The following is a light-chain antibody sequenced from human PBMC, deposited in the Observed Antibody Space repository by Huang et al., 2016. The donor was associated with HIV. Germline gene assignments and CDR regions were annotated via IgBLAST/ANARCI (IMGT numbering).Light chain of an antibody. V-gene: IGKV2-28*01. Sequence: DIVMTQSPLSLPVTPGEPASISCNSSQSLLHSNGYNDLNWYLQKPGQSPHLLIYLSSNWASGGPDRVSGTGSGTDFTLRISRVEAEDVGVYYCMQALQTPLTFGQGTKVEIK. CDR2: LSS. J-gene: IGKJ1*01. CDR3: MQALQTPLT. CDR1: QSLLHSNGYND.